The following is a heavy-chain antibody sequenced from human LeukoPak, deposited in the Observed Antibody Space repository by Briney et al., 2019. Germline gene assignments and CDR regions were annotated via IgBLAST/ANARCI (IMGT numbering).Heavy chain of an antibody. J-gene: IGHJ4*02. D-gene: IGHD3-3*01. CDR2: IYHSGST. Sequence: SETLSLTCTVSGGSISSGGYYWSWIRQPPGKGLEWIGYIYHSGSTYYNPSLKSRVTISVDRSKNQFSLKLSSVTAADTAVYYCARIPFTIFGVVRDYWGQGTLVTVSS. CDR3: ARIPFTIFGVVRDY. V-gene: IGHV4-30-2*02. CDR1: GGSISSGGYY.